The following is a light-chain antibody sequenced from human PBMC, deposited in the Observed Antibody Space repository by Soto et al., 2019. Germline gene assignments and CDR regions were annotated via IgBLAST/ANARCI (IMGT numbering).Light chain of an antibody. V-gene: IGKV1-9*01. CDR3: QQLDSYPIGT. CDR1: QHISSY. J-gene: IGKJ4*01. CDR2: DAS. Sequence: DIQLTQAPSFLSASLGDRVTITCRASQHISSYIAWYQQNPGKAPKLLIYDASTLQSGVPSRFRGSGSGTEFTLTISSLQPEDFATYSCQQLDSYPIGTFGGGTKVDIK.